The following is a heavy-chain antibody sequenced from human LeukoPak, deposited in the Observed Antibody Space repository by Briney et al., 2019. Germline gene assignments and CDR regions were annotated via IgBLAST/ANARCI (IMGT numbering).Heavy chain of an antibody. CDR2: ISYDGSNK. Sequence: PGGSLRLSCAASGFTFSSYAMHWVRQAPGKGLEWVAVISYDGSNKYYADSVKGRFTISRDNSKNTLYLQMNSLRAEDTAVYYCARVALYQLLSYYFDYWGQGTLVTVSS. J-gene: IGHJ4*02. CDR3: ARVALYQLLSYYFDY. CDR1: GFTFSSYA. V-gene: IGHV3-30-3*01. D-gene: IGHD2-2*01.